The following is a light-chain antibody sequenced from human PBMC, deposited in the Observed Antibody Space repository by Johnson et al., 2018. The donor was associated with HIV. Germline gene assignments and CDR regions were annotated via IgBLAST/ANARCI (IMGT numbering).Light chain of an antibody. Sequence: QSALTQPPSVSAAPGQRVTISCSGSSSNIGNNFVSWYQQLPGTAPKLLIYDNNKRPSGIPDRFSGSKSGPSATLGITELQTGDEADYYCGTWDSSLSALYVFGTGTKVTVL. CDR3: GTWDSSLSALYV. V-gene: IGLV1-51*01. J-gene: IGLJ1*01. CDR1: SSNIGNNF. CDR2: DNN.